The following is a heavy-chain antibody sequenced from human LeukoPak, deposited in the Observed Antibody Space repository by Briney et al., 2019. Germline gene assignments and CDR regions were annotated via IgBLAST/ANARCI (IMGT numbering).Heavy chain of an antibody. V-gene: IGHV3-23*01. Sequence: GGTLRLSCAASGFTFSSYGMSWVRQAPGKGLEWVSAISGSGGSTYYADSVKGRFAISRDNSKNTLYLQMNSLRAEDTAVYYCAKEAHYSSGWPLDYWGQGTLVTVSS. D-gene: IGHD6-19*01. J-gene: IGHJ4*02. CDR1: GFTFSSYG. CDR2: ISGSGGST. CDR3: AKEAHYSSGWPLDY.